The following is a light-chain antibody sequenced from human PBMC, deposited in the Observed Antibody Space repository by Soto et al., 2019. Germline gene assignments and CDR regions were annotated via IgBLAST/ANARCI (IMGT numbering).Light chain of an antibody. J-gene: IGKJ4*01. V-gene: IGKV3-20*01. CDR1: QSVSSN. Sequence: EIVMTQSPATLSVSPGERATLSCRASQSVSSNLAWYQQKPGQAPRVLIYGASSRATGIPDRFSGSGSGTDFTLTISRLEPEDFAVYYCQQYSTSPLTFGGGTKVDIK. CDR3: QQYSTSPLT. CDR2: GAS.